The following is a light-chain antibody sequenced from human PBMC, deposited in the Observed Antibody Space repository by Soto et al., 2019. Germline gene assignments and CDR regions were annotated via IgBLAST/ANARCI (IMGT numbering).Light chain of an antibody. J-gene: IGLJ1*01. CDR3: SSYTSSSPYV. V-gene: IGLV2-14*01. CDR1: SNDVANNKF. Sequence: QSVLTQPASVSESPGQSITISCTGTSNDVANNKFVSWYRQSPGKGPKLMIYEVSNRPSGVSNRFSGSKSGNTASLTISELQAEDEADYYCSSYTSSSPYVFGTGTKVTVL. CDR2: EVS.